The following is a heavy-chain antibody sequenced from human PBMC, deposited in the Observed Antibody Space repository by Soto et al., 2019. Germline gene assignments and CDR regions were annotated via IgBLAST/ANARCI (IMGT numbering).Heavy chain of an antibody. D-gene: IGHD3-22*01. CDR1: GGSVSSGGCY. J-gene: IGHJ3*02. CDR3: ARDYYYDSSGYYKTRAAFDI. V-gene: IGHV4-31*03. Sequence: SATLSLTCTASGGSVSSGGCYWSWIRQHPGKGLEWIGYIYYSGSTYYNPSLKSRVTISVDTSKNQFSLKLSSVTAADTAVYYCARDYYYDSSGYYKTRAAFDIWGQGTMVTVSS. CDR2: IYYSGST.